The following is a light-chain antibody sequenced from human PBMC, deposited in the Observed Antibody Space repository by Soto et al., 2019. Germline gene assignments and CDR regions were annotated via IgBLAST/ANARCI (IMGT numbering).Light chain of an antibody. V-gene: IGLV1-40*01. J-gene: IGLJ1*01. CDR3: QSFDSSLRVYV. CDR2: NNL. Sequence: QSALTQPPSVSGAPGQRVTISCTGSSSNFGAGYEVHWYKQVPGAAPTLVIFNNLNRPSGVPERFSGSKSGTSASLVISGLQAEDEAGYYCQSFDSSLRVYVFGSGTKVTVL. CDR1: SSNFGAGYE.